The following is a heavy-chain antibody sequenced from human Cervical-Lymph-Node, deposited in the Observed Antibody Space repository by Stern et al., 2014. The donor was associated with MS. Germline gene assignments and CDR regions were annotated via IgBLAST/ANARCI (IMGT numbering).Heavy chain of an antibody. CDR2: IYWDDDT. CDR3: AHRDDWKLDFAY. V-gene: IGHV2-5*02. D-gene: IGHD1-1*01. Sequence: QITLKESGPTLVIPTQTLTLTCTFSGFSLTTNGVAVGWIRQPPGKALEWLALIYWDDDTRYSPSLKSRLTITKDTSKNQVLLTMTNVEPVDTATYYCAHRDDWKLDFAYWGQGILVTVSS. J-gene: IGHJ4*02. CDR1: GFSLTTNGVA.